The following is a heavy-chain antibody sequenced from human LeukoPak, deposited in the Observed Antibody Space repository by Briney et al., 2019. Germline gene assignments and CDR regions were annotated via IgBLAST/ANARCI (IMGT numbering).Heavy chain of an antibody. V-gene: IGHV3-21*01. J-gene: IGHJ4*02. CDR1: GFTFSSYS. D-gene: IGHD4-17*01. CDR2: ISSSSSYI. CDR3: ARGSYGESDY. Sequence: PGRSLRLSCAASGFTFSSYSMNWVRQAPGKGLEWVSSISSSSSYIYYADSVKGRFTISRDNAKNSLYLQMHSLRAEDTAVYYCARGSYGESDYWGQRTLVTVSS.